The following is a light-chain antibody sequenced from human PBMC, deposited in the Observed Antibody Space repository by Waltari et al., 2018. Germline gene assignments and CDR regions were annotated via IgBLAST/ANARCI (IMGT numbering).Light chain of an antibody. CDR2: DAS. CDR1: QSVRSY. J-gene: IGKJ5*01. CDR3: QQRGNWPRIT. V-gene: IGKV3-11*01. Sequence: EIVLTQSPATLSLSPGERATLSCRASQSVRSYLAWYQQKSGQAPRLLIYDASNRATGIPARFSGSGSGTDFTLTISSLEPEDFAVYYCQQRGNWPRITFGQGTRLEIE.